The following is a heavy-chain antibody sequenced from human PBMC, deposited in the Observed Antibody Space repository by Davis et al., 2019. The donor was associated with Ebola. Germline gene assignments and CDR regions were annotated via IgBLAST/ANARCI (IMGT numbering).Heavy chain of an antibody. CDR3: ARGFITMVRGDLYYFDY. Sequence: GSLRLSCTVSGGSVSSGSYYWSWIRQPPGKGLEWIGYIYYSGSTNYNPSLKSRVTISVDTSKNQFSLKLSSVTAADTAVYYCARGFITMVRGDLYYFDYWGQGTLVTVSS. CDR1: GGSVSSGSYY. J-gene: IGHJ4*02. D-gene: IGHD3-10*01. V-gene: IGHV4-61*01. CDR2: IYYSGST.